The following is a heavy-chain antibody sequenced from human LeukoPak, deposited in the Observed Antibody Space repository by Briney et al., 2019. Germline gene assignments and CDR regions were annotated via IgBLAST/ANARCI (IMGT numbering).Heavy chain of an antibody. Sequence: ASVKVSCKASGYTFTGYYMHWVRQAPGQGLEWMGWISAYNGNTNYAQKLQGRVTMTTDTSTSTAYMELRSLRSDDTAVYYCARRHCSGGSCVDYWGQGTLVTVSS. CDR2: ISAYNGNT. CDR3: ARRHCSGGSCVDY. D-gene: IGHD2-15*01. J-gene: IGHJ4*02. V-gene: IGHV1-18*04. CDR1: GYTFTGYY.